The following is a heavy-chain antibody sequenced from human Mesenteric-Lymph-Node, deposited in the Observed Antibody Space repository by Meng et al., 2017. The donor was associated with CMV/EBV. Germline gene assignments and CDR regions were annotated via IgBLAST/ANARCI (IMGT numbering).Heavy chain of an antibody. D-gene: IGHD2-2*01. J-gene: IGHJ4*02. CDR1: GGSVSSGSYY. CDR2: IYYSGST. CDR3: ARNSSTRYCTSTSCYYFDY. V-gene: IGHV4-61*01. Sequence: SETLSLTCTVSGGSVSSGSYYWSWIRQPPGKGLEWIGYIYYSGSTNYNPSLKSRVTISVDTSKNQFSLKLTSVTAADTAVYYCARNSSTRYCTSTSCYYFDYWGQGTLVTVSS.